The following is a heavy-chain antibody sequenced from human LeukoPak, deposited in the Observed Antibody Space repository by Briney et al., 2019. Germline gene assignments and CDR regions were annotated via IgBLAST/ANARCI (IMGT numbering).Heavy chain of an antibody. Sequence: GGSLRLSCAASGFTFSSYAMHWVRQAPGKGLEWVAVISYDGSNKYYADSVKGRFTISRDNSKNTLYLQMNSLRAEDTAVYYCARDIRLGGLRYFDWFKHDNWFDPWGQGTLVTVSS. J-gene: IGHJ5*02. CDR2: ISYDGSNK. V-gene: IGHV3-30-3*01. D-gene: IGHD3-9*01. CDR3: ARDIRLGGLRYFDWFKHDNWFDP. CDR1: GFTFSSYA.